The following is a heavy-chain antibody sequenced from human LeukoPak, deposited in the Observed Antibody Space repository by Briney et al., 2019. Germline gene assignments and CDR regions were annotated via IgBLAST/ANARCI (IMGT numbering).Heavy chain of an antibody. CDR3: AKDGIAYYDFWSGPYYYGMDV. CDR2: ISYDGSNK. V-gene: IGHV3-30*18. CDR1: GFTFSSYG. Sequence: GRSLRLSCAASGFTFSSYGMHWVRQAPGKGLEWVAVISYDGSNKYYADSVKGRFTISRDNSKNTLYLQMNSLRAEDTAVYYCAKDGIAYYDFWSGPYYYGMDVWGQGTTVTVPS. D-gene: IGHD3-3*01. J-gene: IGHJ6*02.